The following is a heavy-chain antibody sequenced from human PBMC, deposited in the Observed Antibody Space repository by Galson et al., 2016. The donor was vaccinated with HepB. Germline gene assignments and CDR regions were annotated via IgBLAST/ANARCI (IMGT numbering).Heavy chain of an antibody. CDR2: IHHSGST. D-gene: IGHD3-3*01. V-gene: IGHV4-31*03. CDR3: ARGNERDDFRSGSHLYNYFDP. J-gene: IGHJ5*02. Sequence: TLSLTCTVSGGSISSGHYYWTWIRQHPGKGLEWIGYIHHSGSTYYNPSLKRRLNISVDTSKNQFSLRLRSVTAADTAVYYCARGNERDDFRSGSHLYNYFDPWGQGTLVTVSS. CDR1: GGSISSGHYY.